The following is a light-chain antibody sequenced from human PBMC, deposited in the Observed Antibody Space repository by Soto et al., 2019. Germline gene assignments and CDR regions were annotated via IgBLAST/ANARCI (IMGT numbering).Light chain of an antibody. CDR3: QQYNNWPPVT. V-gene: IGKV3-15*01. CDR1: QSVSGN. J-gene: IGKJ4*01. CDR2: GAS. Sequence: EIVMTQSPATLSVSPGERATLSCRASQSVSGNLAWYQQKPGQAPRLLIYGASTRATGIPARFSGSGSGTAFTLTISSLQSEDFSVYYCQQYNNWPPVTFGGGTKVEIK.